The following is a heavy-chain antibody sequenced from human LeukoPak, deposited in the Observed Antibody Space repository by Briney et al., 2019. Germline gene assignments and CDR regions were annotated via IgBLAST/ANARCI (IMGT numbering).Heavy chain of an antibody. CDR1: GYTFTGYY. Sequence: ASVKVSCKASGYTFTGYYMHWVRQAPGQGLEWMGRINPNSGGTNYAQKFQGRVTMTRDTSISTAYMELSRLRSDDTAVYYCARLLWFGELSTRTRRYFDYWGQGTLVTVSS. V-gene: IGHV1-2*06. D-gene: IGHD3-10*01. CDR3: ARLLWFGELSTRTRRYFDY. CDR2: INPNSGGT. J-gene: IGHJ4*02.